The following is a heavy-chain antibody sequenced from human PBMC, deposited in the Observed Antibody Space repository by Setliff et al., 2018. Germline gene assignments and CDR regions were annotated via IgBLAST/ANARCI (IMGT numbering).Heavy chain of an antibody. D-gene: IGHD6-19*01. Sequence: SETLSLTCSVSGGSINRDYWSWIRQPPGKGLEWIGYIHYSGNTNYNPSLKSRVTISVDTSKNQFSLKLDSVIVADTAVYYCASNPFNSGPPYYFDYWGQGTLVTVSS. CDR2: IHYSGNT. CDR1: GGSINRDY. V-gene: IGHV4-59*08. CDR3: ASNPFNSGPPYYFDY. J-gene: IGHJ4*02.